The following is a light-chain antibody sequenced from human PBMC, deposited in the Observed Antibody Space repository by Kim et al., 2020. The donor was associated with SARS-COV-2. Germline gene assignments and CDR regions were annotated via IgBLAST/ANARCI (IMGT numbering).Light chain of an antibody. CDR1: SSNIEGGCD. J-gene: IGLJ2*01. CDR3: QSYDSGLRAWV. V-gene: IGLV1-40*01. CDR2: SND. Sequence: VISSCTGRSSNIEGGCDVNWYQHFPGTAPKLLMYSNDNRPSGVPYRFSGSKSGTSASLAISGLQAEDEAYYYCQSYDSGLRAWVFGGGTQLTVL.